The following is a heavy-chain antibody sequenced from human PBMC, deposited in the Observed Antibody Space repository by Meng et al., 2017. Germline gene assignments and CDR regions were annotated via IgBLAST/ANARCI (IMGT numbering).Heavy chain of an antibody. V-gene: IGHV4-34*01. CDR1: GGSFSGYY. Sequence: QVQLPEGGAGLLRPSETLSLTCAVYGGSFSGYYWNWIRQPPGKGLEWIGEINEFGSTNYNPSLKSRVTILVDTSKNQFSLKLRSVTAADTAVYYCARQRGPDFWGQGSLVTVSS. J-gene: IGHJ4*02. D-gene: IGHD5-12*01. CDR3: ARQRGPDF. CDR2: INEFGST.